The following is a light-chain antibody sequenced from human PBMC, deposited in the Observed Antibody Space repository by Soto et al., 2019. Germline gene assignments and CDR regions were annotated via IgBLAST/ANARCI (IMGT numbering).Light chain of an antibody. CDR1: QSVSSSY. CDR2: GAS. V-gene: IGKV3D-20*02. Sequence: EIVLTQSPGTLSLSPGERATLSCRASQSVSSSYLAWYQQKPGQAPRLLIYGASSRATGIPDRFSGSGSGTDFTLTISSLEPEDFAVYYCQQRSNWLLTFGGGTKVEIK. J-gene: IGKJ4*01. CDR3: QQRSNWLLT.